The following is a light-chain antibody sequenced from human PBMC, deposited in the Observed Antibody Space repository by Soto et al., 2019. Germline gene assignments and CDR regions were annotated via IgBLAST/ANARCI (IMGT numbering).Light chain of an antibody. J-gene: IGKJ1*01. Sequence: EIVLTQSPGTLSLSPGERATLPCRASQSVSSSYLAWYQQKPGQAPRLLIYGASSRATGIPDRFSGSGSGTDFTLTISRLEPEDFAVYYCQQYGSSPWTFGQGTKVE. V-gene: IGKV3-20*01. CDR2: GAS. CDR3: QQYGSSPWT. CDR1: QSVSSSY.